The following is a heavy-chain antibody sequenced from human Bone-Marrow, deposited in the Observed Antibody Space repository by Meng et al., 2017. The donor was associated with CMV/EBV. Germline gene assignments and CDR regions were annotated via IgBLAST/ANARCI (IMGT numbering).Heavy chain of an antibody. CDR2: IGNKAINYAT. Sequence: ASGFTVSGSAIHWVRQASGKGLEWVGRIGNKAINYATAYAASVKGRFTIFRDDSKNTAYLQMNSLKTEDTAVYYCSRSRTSDYPIDDWGQGTLVTVSS. CDR3: SRSRTSDYPIDD. D-gene: IGHD2-2*01. J-gene: IGHJ4*02. V-gene: IGHV3-73*01. CDR1: GFTVSGSA.